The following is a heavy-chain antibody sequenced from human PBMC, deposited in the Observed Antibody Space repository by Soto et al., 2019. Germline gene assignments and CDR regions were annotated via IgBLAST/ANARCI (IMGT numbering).Heavy chain of an antibody. Sequence: SETLSLTFTVSGGSVSNSSYYWGWIRHSPGKGLEWIGSVYYRGISYSKSSVKSRVTISVDTSKNQFSLNLNSVTASDTAVYYCVSQRTSVLTQAYFDYWGPGALVTVSS. V-gene: IGHV4-39*01. D-gene: IGHD2-8*01. CDR3: VSQRTSVLTQAYFDY. CDR1: GGSVSNSSYY. J-gene: IGHJ4*02. CDR2: VYYRGIS.